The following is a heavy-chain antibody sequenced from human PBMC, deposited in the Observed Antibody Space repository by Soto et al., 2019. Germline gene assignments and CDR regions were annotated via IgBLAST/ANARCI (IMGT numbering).Heavy chain of an antibody. CDR3: AGDGSYCSRTSCYKWNWFDP. V-gene: IGHV1-18*01. Sequence: QVQLLQSGAEVKKPGASVKVSCKASGYTFTSYGISWVRQAPGQGLEWMGWISAYNGNTNYAQKLQGRVTKTTDTSTSTAYMEMRSLRSDDTAVYYCAGDGSYCSRTSCYKWNWFDPWGQGTLVTVSS. D-gene: IGHD2-2*02. J-gene: IGHJ5*02. CDR2: ISAYNGNT. CDR1: GYTFTSYG.